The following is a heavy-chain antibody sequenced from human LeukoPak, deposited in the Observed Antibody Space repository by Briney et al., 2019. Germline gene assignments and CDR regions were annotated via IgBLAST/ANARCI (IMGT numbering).Heavy chain of an antibody. CDR1: GFTFSSYW. V-gene: IGHV3-74*01. Sequence: GGSLRLSCAGSGFTFSSYWMHWVRQAPGKGLVWVSRNNSDGSSTSYADSVKGRFTISRDNAKNTLYLQINSLRAEDTAVYFRASANYKRDDYGGQVPLVTVS. CDR2: NNSDGSST. J-gene: IGHJ4*02. CDR3: ASANYKRDDY. D-gene: IGHD5-24*01.